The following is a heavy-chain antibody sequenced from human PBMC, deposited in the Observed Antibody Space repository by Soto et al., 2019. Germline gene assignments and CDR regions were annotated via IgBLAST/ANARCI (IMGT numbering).Heavy chain of an antibody. CDR1: GGSISSSNW. V-gene: IGHV4-4*02. J-gene: IGHJ3*02. D-gene: IGHD1-26*01. CDR2: IYHSGST. Sequence: QVQLQESGPGLVKPSGTLSLTCAVSGGSISSSNWWSWVRQPPGKGLEWIGEIYHSGSTNYNPSLKSRGPISVDKSKNQFSLKLSSVTAADTAVYYCAEWVLVGATPGAFDIWGQGTMVTVSS. CDR3: AEWVLVGATPGAFDI.